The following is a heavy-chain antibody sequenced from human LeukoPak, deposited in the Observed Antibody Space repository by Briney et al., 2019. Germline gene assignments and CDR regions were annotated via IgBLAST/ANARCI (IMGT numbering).Heavy chain of an antibody. CDR2: IYYSGST. J-gene: IGHJ5*02. Sequence: SETLSLTCTVSGGSISSSGYYWGWIRQPSGKGLEWIASIYYSGSTYHNPSLKSRVTISVDTSKNQLSLKLSSLTAADTAVYYCARHEYSGSYYGLSWFDPWGQGTLVTVSS. CDR1: GGSISSSGYY. V-gene: IGHV4-39*01. CDR3: ARHEYSGSYYGLSWFDP. D-gene: IGHD1-26*01.